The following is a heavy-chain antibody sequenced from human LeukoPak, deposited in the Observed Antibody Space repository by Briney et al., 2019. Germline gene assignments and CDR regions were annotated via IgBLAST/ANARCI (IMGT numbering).Heavy chain of an antibody. J-gene: IGHJ4*02. Sequence: PGGPLSLSCVSSETTFYTFWMHWVGQPPGKGRMWVARVVRDGSNTNYADSVKGRFTVSRDNSKNALYLEMNSLRVEDTAVYYCAGGGFSGFDRWGQGVLVSVSS. CDR1: ETTFYTFW. CDR3: AGGGFSGFDR. D-gene: IGHD1-14*01. V-gene: IGHV3-74*01. CDR2: VVRDGSNT.